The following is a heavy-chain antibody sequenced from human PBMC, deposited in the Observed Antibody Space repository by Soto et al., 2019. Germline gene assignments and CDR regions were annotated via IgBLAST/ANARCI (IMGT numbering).Heavy chain of an antibody. CDR3: ARDLTAMSAPDY. CDR2: TSYDGSVK. Sequence: GGSLRLSCAASGFSFSSHAMHWVRQAPGKGLEWVAVTSYDGSVKYHADSVKGRFAISRDNSRNTVSLEMNSLRPEDTAVYYCARDLTAMSAPDYWGQGTLVTVSS. D-gene: IGHD5-18*01. J-gene: IGHJ4*02. CDR1: GFSFSSHA. V-gene: IGHV3-30*09.